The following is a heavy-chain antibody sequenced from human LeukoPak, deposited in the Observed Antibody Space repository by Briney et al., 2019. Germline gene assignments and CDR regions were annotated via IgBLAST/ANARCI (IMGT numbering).Heavy chain of an antibody. D-gene: IGHD3-3*01. CDR1: GFTFSSYW. Sequence: AGGSLRLSCAASGFTFSSYWMSWVRQAPGKGLEWVANIKQDGSEKYYVDSVKGRFTISRDNAKNSLYLQMNSLRAEDTAVYYCARDIPHTIFGVVIMEYYFDYWGQGTLVTVSS. V-gene: IGHV3-7*01. CDR2: IKQDGSEK. CDR3: ARDIPHTIFGVVIMEYYFDY. J-gene: IGHJ4*02.